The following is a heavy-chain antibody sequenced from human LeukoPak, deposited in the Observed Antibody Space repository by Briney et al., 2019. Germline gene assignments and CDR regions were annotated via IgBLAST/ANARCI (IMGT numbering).Heavy chain of an antibody. CDR3: AKDSAFYYIDV. Sequence: GGSLRLSCAASGFTFSSYGMHWVRQAPGKGLEWVAFIWYDGSNKYYADSVKGRFTISRDNSKNTLYLQMNSLKGDDTAVYYCAKDSAFYYIDVWGKGTTVIISS. V-gene: IGHV3-30*02. CDR1: GFTFSSYG. D-gene: IGHD3-10*01. J-gene: IGHJ6*03. CDR2: IWYDGSNK.